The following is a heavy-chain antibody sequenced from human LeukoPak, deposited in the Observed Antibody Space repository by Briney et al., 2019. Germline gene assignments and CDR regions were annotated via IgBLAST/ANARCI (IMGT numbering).Heavy chain of an antibody. CDR2: ISSSGSTI. V-gene: IGHV3-48*03. CDR1: GFTFSSYE. D-gene: IGHD5-24*01. Sequence: PGGSLRLSCAASGFTFSSYEMNWVRQAPGKGLEWVSYISSSGSTIYYADSVKGRFTISRDNATNSLCLQMNSLRAEDTAVYYCAVNHRDGYSELGYWGQGTLVTVSS. CDR3: AVNHRDGYSELGY. J-gene: IGHJ4*02.